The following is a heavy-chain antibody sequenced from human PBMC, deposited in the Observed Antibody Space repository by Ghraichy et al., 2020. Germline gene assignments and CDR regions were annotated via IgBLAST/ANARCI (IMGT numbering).Heavy chain of an antibody. V-gene: IGHV3-7*03. Sequence: GESLNISCAASGFPFSTYWMNWVRQAPGKGLEWVANIKQDGSERHYVDSVKGRFTISRDNAQNSLYLQMNSLSDEDTAVYYCARSPGVNFNYWGQGTLVTVSS. J-gene: IGHJ4*02. CDR1: GFPFSTYW. CDR3: ARSPGVNFNY. CDR2: IKQDGSER.